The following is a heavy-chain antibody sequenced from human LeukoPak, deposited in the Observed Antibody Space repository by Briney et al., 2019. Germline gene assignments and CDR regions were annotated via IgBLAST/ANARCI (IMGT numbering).Heavy chain of an antibody. V-gene: IGHV4-34*01. Sequence: SETLSLTCAVYGGSFSGYYWSWILQPPGKGLEWIGEINHSGSINYNPSLKSRVTISVDTSKNQFSLKLSSVTAADTAVYYCARAKYSYGSLTIDYWGQGTLVTVSS. CDR2: INHSGSI. CDR1: GGSFSGYY. CDR3: ARAKYSYGSLTIDY. D-gene: IGHD5-18*01. J-gene: IGHJ4*02.